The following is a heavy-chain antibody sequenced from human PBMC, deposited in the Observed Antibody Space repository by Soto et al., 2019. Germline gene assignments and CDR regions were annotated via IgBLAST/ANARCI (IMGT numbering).Heavy chain of an antibody. Sequence: EVQLLESGGGLVQPGGSLRLSCAASGFTFSSYAMSWVRQAPGKGLEWVSVISGSGGSAYYADSVKGRFTISRDNSKNTLYLQMNSLRAEDTAVYYCAKDQLAVAGLNWFDPWGQGTLVTVSS. V-gene: IGHV3-23*01. CDR3: AKDQLAVAGLNWFDP. D-gene: IGHD6-19*01. CDR2: ISGSGGSA. J-gene: IGHJ5*02. CDR1: GFTFSSYA.